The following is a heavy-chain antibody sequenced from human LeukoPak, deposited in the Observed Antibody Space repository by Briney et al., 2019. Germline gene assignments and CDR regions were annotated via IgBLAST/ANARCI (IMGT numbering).Heavy chain of an antibody. D-gene: IGHD6-13*01. J-gene: IGHJ5*02. Sequence: SETLSLTCTVSGGSISSYYWSWIRQPPGKGLEWIGYIYYSGSTNYNPSLKSRVTISVDTSKNQFSLKLSSVTAADTAVYYCARDGESYSSSWYYNWFDPWGQGTLVTVSS. V-gene: IGHV4-59*01. CDR3: ARDGESYSSSWYYNWFDP. CDR1: GGSISSYY. CDR2: IYYSGST.